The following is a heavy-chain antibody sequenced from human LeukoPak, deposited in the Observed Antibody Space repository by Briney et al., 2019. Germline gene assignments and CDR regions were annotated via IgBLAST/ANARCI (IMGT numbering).Heavy chain of an antibody. CDR3: ARDRNYYDNSGYYPLDY. J-gene: IGHJ4*02. V-gene: IGHV3-21*01. CDR1: GFTFSSYS. D-gene: IGHD3-22*01. Sequence: GGSLRLSCAASGFTFSSYSMNWVRQAPGKGLEWVSSISSSSSYIYYADSVKGRFTISRDNAKNSLYLQMNSLRVEETAVYYCARDRNYYDNSGYYPLDYWGQGTLVTVSS. CDR2: ISSSSSYI.